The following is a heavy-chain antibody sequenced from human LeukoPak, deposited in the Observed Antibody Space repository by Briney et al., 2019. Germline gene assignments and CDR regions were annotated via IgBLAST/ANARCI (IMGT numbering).Heavy chain of an antibody. CDR3: ARDRRDYGDYSYFDY. CDR2: IYYSGRT. Sequence: PSETLSLTCTVSSGSISNNYWSWIRQPAGKGLEWIGRIYYSGRTNYSPSLNSRVTMSVDTSKNQFSLKLRSVTAADTAVYYCARDRRDYGDYSYFDYWGQGTLVTVSS. J-gene: IGHJ4*02. V-gene: IGHV4-4*07. D-gene: IGHD4-17*01. CDR1: SGSISNNY.